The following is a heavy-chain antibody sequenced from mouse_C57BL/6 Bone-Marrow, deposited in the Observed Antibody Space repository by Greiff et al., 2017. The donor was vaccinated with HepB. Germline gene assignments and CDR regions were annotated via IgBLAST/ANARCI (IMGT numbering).Heavy chain of an antibody. CDR2: IYPRSGNT. CDR3: AREGPYCSSFYAMDY. V-gene: IGHV1-81*01. CDR1: GYTFTSYG. J-gene: IGHJ4*01. Sequence: VQLQESGAELARPGASVKLSCKASGYTFTSYGISWVKQRTGQGLEWIGEIYPRSGNTYYNEKFKGKATLTADKSSSTAYMELRSLTSEDSAVYFCAREGPYCSSFYAMDYWGQGTSVTVSS. D-gene: IGHD1-1*01.